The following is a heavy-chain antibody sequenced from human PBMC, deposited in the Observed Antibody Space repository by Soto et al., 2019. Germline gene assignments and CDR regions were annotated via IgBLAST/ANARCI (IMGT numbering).Heavy chain of an antibody. CDR1: GGPFSGYY. Sequence: QVQLQQWGAGLLKPSETLSLTCAVYGGPFSGYYWSWIRQPPGKGLEWIGEINHSGSTNYNPSLKSRVTISVDTSKNQFSLKLSSVTAADTAVYYCARGGGAGYSSGWRPPWGQGTLVTVSS. V-gene: IGHV4-34*01. J-gene: IGHJ5*02. D-gene: IGHD6-19*01. CDR3: ARGGGAGYSSGWRPP. CDR2: INHSGST.